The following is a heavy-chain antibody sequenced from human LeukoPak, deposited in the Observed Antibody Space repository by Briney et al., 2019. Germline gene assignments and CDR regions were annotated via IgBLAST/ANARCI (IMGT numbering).Heavy chain of an antibody. J-gene: IGHJ4*02. CDR2: INHSGST. Sequence: KPSETLSLTCAVYGGSFSGYYWSWIRQPPGKGLEWIGEINHSGSTNYNPSLKSRVTISVDTSKNQFSLKLSSVTAADTAVYYCARGRGMRRANSSGWYNYWGQGTLVTVSS. CDR3: ARGRGMRRANSSGWYNY. V-gene: IGHV4-34*01. CDR1: GGSFSGYY. D-gene: IGHD6-19*01.